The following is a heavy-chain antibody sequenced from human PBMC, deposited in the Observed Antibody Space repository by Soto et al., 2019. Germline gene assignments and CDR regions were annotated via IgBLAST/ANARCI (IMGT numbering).Heavy chain of an antibody. J-gene: IGHJ5*02. Sequence: QVQLLQSGAELREPGSSVRVSCTPSGGTFVSSAFAWMRQAPGGKIEWMGGIIAILGSTKFAEKFLGRLTLTADDSSRTAYLELSSLTFDDTAVYFCAKKNPHGDSNRAWLDPWGQGTLVTVST. D-gene: IGHD2-8*01. CDR2: IIAILGST. CDR3: AKKNPHGDSNRAWLDP. CDR1: GGTFVSSA. V-gene: IGHV1-69*11.